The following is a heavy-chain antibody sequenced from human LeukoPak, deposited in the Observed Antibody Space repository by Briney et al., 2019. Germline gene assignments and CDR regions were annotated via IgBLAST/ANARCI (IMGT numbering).Heavy chain of an antibody. J-gene: IGHJ4*02. Sequence: PGRSLRLSCAASGFTFDDYAMHWVRQAPGKGLEWVSGISWNSGSIGYADSVKGRFTISRDNAKNSLYLQMNSLRAEVTALYYCAKDASSSWYYYFDYWGQGTLVTVSS. CDR3: AKDASSSWYYYFDY. CDR1: GFTFDDYA. CDR2: ISWNSGSI. V-gene: IGHV3-9*01. D-gene: IGHD6-13*01.